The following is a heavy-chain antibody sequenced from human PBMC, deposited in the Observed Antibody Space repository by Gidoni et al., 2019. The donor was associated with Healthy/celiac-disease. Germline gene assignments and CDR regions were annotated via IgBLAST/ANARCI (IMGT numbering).Heavy chain of an antibody. J-gene: IGHJ4*02. Sequence: QLHESGPGLVTPSETLSLTCAVSGYSISSGYYWGWIRQPPGKGLEWIGSIYHSGSTYYNPSLKSRVTISVDTSKNQFSRKLSSVTAADTAVYYCARELNWGRTLFDYWGQGTLVTVSS. D-gene: IGHD7-27*01. CDR3: ARELNWGRTLFDY. CDR1: GYSISSGYY. CDR2: IYHSGST. V-gene: IGHV4-38-2*02.